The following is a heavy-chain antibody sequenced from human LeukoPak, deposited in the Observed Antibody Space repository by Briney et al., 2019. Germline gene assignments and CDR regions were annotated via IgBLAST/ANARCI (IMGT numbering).Heavy chain of an antibody. D-gene: IGHD1-1*01. CDR1: GDSISSTNNW. J-gene: IGHJ2*01. Sequence: SETLSLTCAVSGDSISSTNNWWTWVRQTPGKGLEWIGEIVHSGITNYNPSLKSRVTISVDNSDNHFSLKLTSVTAADTAVYYCARHLYYSNNWYWYFDLWGRGALVTVSS. CDR3: ARHLYYSNNWYWYFDL. V-gene: IGHV4-4*02. CDR2: IVHSGIT.